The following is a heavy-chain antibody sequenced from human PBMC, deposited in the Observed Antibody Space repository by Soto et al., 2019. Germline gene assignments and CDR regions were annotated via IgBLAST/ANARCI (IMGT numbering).Heavy chain of an antibody. V-gene: IGHV3-7*01. CDR2: IKQDGSEN. CDR1: GFTFSRYW. D-gene: IGHD1-26*01. Sequence: GGSLRLSCAASGFTFSRYWMSWVRQAPGKGLEWVANIKQDGSENYYVDSVKGRFTISRDNAKNSLYLQMNSLRDEDTAVYYCARSYDVVGAFDIWGQGTMVTVSS. J-gene: IGHJ3*02. CDR3: ARSYDVVGAFDI.